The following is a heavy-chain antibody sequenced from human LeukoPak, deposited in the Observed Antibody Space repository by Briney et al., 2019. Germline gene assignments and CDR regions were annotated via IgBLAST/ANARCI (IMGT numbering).Heavy chain of an antibody. J-gene: IGHJ4*02. CDR2: VDPEDGET. CDR1: EYTFTDYY. Sequence: GATVKISCKAFEYTFTDYYIHWVKEAPGKGLEWMGRVDPEDGETTYAEKFQGRVTITADTSTDTAYMELNNLRSDDTAVYYCARSISGTTVTTPYFDYWGQGTLVTVSS. D-gene: IGHD4-17*01. V-gene: IGHV1-69-2*01. CDR3: ARSISGTTVTTPYFDY.